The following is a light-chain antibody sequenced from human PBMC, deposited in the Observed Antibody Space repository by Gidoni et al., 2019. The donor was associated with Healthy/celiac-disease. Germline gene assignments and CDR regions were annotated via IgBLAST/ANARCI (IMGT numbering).Light chain of an antibody. CDR3: PQRSNWPPFT. J-gene: IGKJ3*01. Sequence: EVVLTQSPATLSLAPGERAPLSCRARQSVSSYLAWYQQKPGQAPRLLIYDASNRATGTPARFRGSGSGTGFTLTISSLEPEDFAVYFCPQRSNWPPFTFXPXTKVXIK. CDR2: DAS. CDR1: QSVSSY. V-gene: IGKV3-11*01.